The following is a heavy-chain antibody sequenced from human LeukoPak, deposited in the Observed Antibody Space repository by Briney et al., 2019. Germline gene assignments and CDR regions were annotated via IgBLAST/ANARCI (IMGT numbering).Heavy chain of an antibody. J-gene: IGHJ3*02. CDR1: GGSISSSNW. CDR2: IYHSGST. D-gene: IGHD3-10*01. V-gene: IGHV4-4*02. Sequence: SETLSLTCAVSGGSISSSNWWGWVRQPPGKGLEWIGEIYHSGSTNYNPSLKSRVTISVDKSKNRFSLKLSSVPAADTAVYYCARALLWFGELFPNDAFDIWGQGTMVTVSS. CDR3: ARALLWFGELFPNDAFDI.